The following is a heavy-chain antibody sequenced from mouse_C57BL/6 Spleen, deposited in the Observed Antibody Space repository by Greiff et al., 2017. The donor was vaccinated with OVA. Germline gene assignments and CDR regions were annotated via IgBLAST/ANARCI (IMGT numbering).Heavy chain of an antibody. V-gene: IGHV1-42*01. CDR1: GYSFTGYY. CDR2: INPSTGGT. J-gene: IGHJ2*01. D-gene: IGHD4-1*01. Sequence: VQLQQSGPELVKPGASVKISCKASGYSFTGYYMNWVKQSPEKSLEWIGEINPSTGGTTYNQKFKAKATLTVDKSSSTAYMQLKSLTSEDSAVYYCARGRTGTGYYFDYWGQGTTLTVSS. CDR3: ARGRTGTGYYFDY.